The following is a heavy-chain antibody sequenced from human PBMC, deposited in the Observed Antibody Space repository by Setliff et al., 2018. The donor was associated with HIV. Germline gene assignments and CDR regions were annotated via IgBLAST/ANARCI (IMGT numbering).Heavy chain of an antibody. CDR3: ARIVRSYSSGGY. CDR1: GFTFSSHW. CDR2: IKPDGTED. V-gene: IGHV3-7*01. J-gene: IGHJ4*02. D-gene: IGHD6-25*01. Sequence: GGSLRLSCAVSGFTFSSHWMSWVRQAPGKRLEWVASIKPDGTEDHYVDSVKGRFTISRDNAKGSLYLQMNSLRAEDTAVYYCARIVRSYSSGGYWGQGTLVTVSS.